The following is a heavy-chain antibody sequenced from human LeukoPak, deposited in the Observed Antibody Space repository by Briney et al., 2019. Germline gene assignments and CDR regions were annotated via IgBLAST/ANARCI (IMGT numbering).Heavy chain of an antibody. J-gene: IGHJ4*02. CDR3: ARAQEYSSSSFDY. CDR1: GGTFSSYA. D-gene: IGHD6-6*01. CDR2: IIPIFGTA. V-gene: IGHV1-69*05. Sequence: SVKVSCKASGGTFSSYAISWVRQAPGQGLEWMGGIIPIFGTANYAQKFQGRVTITTDESTSTAYMELSSLGSEDTAVYYCARAQEYSSSSFDYWGQGTLVTVSS.